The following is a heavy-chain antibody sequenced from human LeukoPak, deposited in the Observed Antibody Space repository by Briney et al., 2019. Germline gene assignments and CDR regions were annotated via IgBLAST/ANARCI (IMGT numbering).Heavy chain of an antibody. Sequence: SETLSLTCTVSGDSITSGKFYWSWIRQPAGKGLEWIGRIYTSGSTNYIPSLKSRVTISVDTSKNQFSLKLSSVTAADTAVYYCARDVVVVAATPKYYYGMDVWGQGTTVTVSS. D-gene: IGHD2-15*01. J-gene: IGHJ6*02. V-gene: IGHV4-61*02. CDR2: IYTSGST. CDR3: ARDVVVVAATPKYYYGMDV. CDR1: GDSITSGKFY.